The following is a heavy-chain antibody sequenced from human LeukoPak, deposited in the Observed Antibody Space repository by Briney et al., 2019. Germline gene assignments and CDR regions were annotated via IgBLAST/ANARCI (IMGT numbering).Heavy chain of an antibody. CDR3: ALHINGDYESRFDP. CDR1: GFSVSSNY. D-gene: IGHD4-17*01. CDR2: MYGGGST. Sequence: PGGSLRLSCAASGFSVSSNYLSWVRQAPGKGLEWVSVMYGGGSTFYADSVKGRFTISRDNSKNTLNLQMNSLRAEDTAIYYCALHINGDYESRFDPWGQGTLVTVSS. V-gene: IGHV3-53*01. J-gene: IGHJ5*02.